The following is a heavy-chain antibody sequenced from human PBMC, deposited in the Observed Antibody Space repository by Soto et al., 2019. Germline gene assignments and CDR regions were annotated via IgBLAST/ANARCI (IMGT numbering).Heavy chain of an antibody. CDR3: AKTGYYRDYFDY. V-gene: IGHV3-48*02. D-gene: IGHD3-9*01. CDR1: RFTFSDYS. Sequence: EVQLVESGGDLVQPGGSLRLSCAASRFTFSDYSMNWVRQAPGKGLEWVSYISGGGETIYYADSVRGRFTISRDNAKNSLFLQMNSLREEDTAVYYCAKTGYYRDYFDYWGQGTLVTVSS. CDR2: ISGGGETI. J-gene: IGHJ4*02.